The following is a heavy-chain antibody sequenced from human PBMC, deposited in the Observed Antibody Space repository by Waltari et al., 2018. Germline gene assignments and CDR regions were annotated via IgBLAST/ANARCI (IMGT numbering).Heavy chain of an antibody. V-gene: IGHV1-69*02. J-gene: IGHJ5*02. CDR3: ARGGIAVAGTSWFDP. CDR1: GCHFSSYT. CDR2: IIPILGIA. D-gene: IGHD6-19*01. Sequence: QVQLVQSGAEVKKPGSSVKVSCKASGCHFSSYTIRWVQQAPGQGLEWMGRIIPILGIANYAQKFQGRVTITADKSTSTAYMELSSLRSEDTAVYYCARGGIAVAGTSWFDPWGQGTLVTVSS.